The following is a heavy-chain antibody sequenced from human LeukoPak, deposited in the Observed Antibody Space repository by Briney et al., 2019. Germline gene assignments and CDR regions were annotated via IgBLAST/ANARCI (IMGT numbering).Heavy chain of an antibody. V-gene: IGHV3-66*01. Sequence: PGGSLRLSCAASGFTFSSYSMNWVRQAPGKGLEWVSVIYSGGSTYYADSVKGRFTISRDNAKNSLYLEMNSLRAEDTAVYYCVRDTFGPSDSWGQGTLVSVSS. CDR2: IYSGGST. CDR1: GFTFSSYS. CDR3: VRDTFGPSDS. J-gene: IGHJ4*02. D-gene: IGHD3-16*01.